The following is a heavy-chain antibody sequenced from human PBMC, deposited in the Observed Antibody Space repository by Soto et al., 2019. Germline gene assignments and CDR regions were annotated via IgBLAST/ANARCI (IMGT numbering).Heavy chain of an antibody. CDR3: ARDRRRDYYDSSGYYAPAYNY. CDR1: GFTFSDYY. V-gene: IGHV3-11*06. Sequence: GGSLRLSCAASGFTFSDYYMSWIRQAPGKGLEWVSYISSSSYTNYADSVKGRFTISRDNAKNSLYLQMNSLRAEDTAVYYCARDRRRDYYDSSGYYAPAYNYWGQRPLVTVPS. D-gene: IGHD3-22*01. J-gene: IGHJ4*02. CDR2: ISSSSYT.